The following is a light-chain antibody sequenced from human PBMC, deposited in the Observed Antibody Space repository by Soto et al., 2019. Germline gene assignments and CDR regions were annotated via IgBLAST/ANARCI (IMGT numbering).Light chain of an antibody. V-gene: IGKV3-20*01. CDR3: QQYGSSPRT. Sequence: EIVLTQSPGTLSLSPGERSTLSCMASQSVGSSYLAWYQQKPGQAPRLLIYGASSRAPGIPDRFSGSGSGTDFTLTISRLEPEDFAVYYCQQYGSSPRTFGPGTKVDVK. J-gene: IGKJ3*01. CDR2: GAS. CDR1: QSVGSSY.